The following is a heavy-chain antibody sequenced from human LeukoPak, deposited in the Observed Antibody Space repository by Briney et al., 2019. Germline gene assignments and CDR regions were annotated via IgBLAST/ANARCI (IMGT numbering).Heavy chain of an antibody. J-gene: IGHJ3*02. D-gene: IGHD3-22*01. CDR2: IYYSGST. CDR3: ARVRNYYDSRNAFDI. Sequence: SSETLSLTCTVSGGSISSYYWSWIRQPPGKGLEWIGYIYYSGSTNYNPSLKGRVTISVDTSKNQFSLKLSSVTAADTAVYYCARVRNYYDSRNAFDIWGQGTMVTVSS. CDR1: GGSISSYY. V-gene: IGHV4-59*01.